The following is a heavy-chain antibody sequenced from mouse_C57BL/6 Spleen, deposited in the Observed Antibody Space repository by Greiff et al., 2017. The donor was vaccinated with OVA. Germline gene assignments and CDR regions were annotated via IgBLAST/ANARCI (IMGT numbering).Heavy chain of an antibody. D-gene: IGHD2-4*01. CDR1: GFTLSDYG. CDR3: ARHIYYDYDGYAMDY. Sequence: EVKLEESGGGLVKPGGSLKLSCAASGFTLSDYGMHWVRQAPEKGLEWVAYISSGSSTIYYADTVKGRFTISRDNAKNTLFLQMTSLKSEDTAMYYCARHIYYDYDGYAMDYWGQGTSVTVSS. V-gene: IGHV5-17*01. CDR2: ISSGSSTI. J-gene: IGHJ4*01.